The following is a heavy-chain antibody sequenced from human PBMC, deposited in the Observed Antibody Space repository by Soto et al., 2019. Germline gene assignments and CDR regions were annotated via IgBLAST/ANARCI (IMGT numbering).Heavy chain of an antibody. Sequence: SVKVSCKASGYSFTNNDVSWVRQATGQGLEWMGWMNPGSGDTGYAQRFQGRVTMTRDISIATAYMELSSLRSDDTAIYYCARMETFGSLNWFEHWGQGTLFPVSS. CDR2: MNPGSGDT. CDR3: ARMETFGSLNWFEH. D-gene: IGHD3-16*01. CDR1: GYSFTNND. J-gene: IGHJ5*02. V-gene: IGHV1-8*01.